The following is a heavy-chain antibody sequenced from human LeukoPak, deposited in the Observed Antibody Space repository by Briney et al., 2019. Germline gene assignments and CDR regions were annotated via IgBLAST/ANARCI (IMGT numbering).Heavy chain of an antibody. J-gene: IGHJ4*02. CDR1: GFTFSSYG. CDR2: ISYDGSNE. V-gene: IGHV3-30*18. CDR3: AKEGYYGSGSFPDY. D-gene: IGHD3-10*01. Sequence: GGSLRLSCAASGFTFSSYGMHCVRQAPGKGLEWVAVISYDGSNEYYADSVKGRFTISRDNSKNTLYLQMTSLRAEDTAVYYCAKEGYYGSGSFPDYWGQGTLVTVSS.